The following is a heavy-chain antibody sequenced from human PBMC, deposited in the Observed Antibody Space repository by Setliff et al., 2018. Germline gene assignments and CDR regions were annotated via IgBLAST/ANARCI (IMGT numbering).Heavy chain of an antibody. V-gene: IGHV4-39*07. Sequence: SETLSLTCKVSGDSMNSGVYYWAWIRQPPGKGLEWIGSMYYGGGGSTYYNASLKSRVTISVDTSKNQFSLKLNSVTAADTAVYYCARAPRYFDPTGSYFDYWGQGTLVTVSS. CDR2: MYYGGGGST. CDR1: GDSMNSGVYY. D-gene: IGHD3-9*01. J-gene: IGHJ4*02. CDR3: ARAPRYFDPTGSYFDY.